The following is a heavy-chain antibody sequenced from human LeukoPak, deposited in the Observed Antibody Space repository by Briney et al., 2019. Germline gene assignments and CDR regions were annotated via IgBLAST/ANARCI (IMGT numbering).Heavy chain of an antibody. D-gene: IGHD2-2*01. CDR2: NSPYNGNT. CDR3: ARDIIIVPAVQYFYNGMDV. CDR1: GYTFLNFG. Sequence: GASVKVPCKASGYTFLNFGIRWVRQAPGQGLEWVGWNSPYNGNTNYAQKFQDRLTMSTDTSTNTAYMELRSLRSDDTAVYHCARDIIIVPAVQYFYNGMDVWGQGTTVTVSS. J-gene: IGHJ6*02. V-gene: IGHV1-18*01.